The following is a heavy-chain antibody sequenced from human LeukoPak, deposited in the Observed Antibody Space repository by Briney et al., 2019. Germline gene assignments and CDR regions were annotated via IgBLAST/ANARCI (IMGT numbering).Heavy chain of an antibody. CDR1: GGTFSSYA. D-gene: IGHD5-12*01. CDR2: IIPIFGTA. Sequence: SVKVSCKASGGTFSSYAFSWVRQAPGQGLEWMGGIIPIFGTANYAQKFQGRVTITADESTSTAYMELSSLRSEDTAVYYCAFTNSGYDWSDYRGQGTLVTVSS. V-gene: IGHV1-69*13. CDR3: AFTNSGYDWSDY. J-gene: IGHJ4*02.